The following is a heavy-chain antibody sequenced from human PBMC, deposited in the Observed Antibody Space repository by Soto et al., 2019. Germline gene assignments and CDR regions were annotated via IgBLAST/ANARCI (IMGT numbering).Heavy chain of an antibody. J-gene: IGHJ4*02. Sequence: QVQLVESGGGVVQPGRSLRLSCAASGFTFSSYGMHWVRQAPGKGLEWVAVISYDGSNKYYADSVKGRFTISRDNSKNTLYLQMNSLRAEDTAVYYCAKVWSRGYSYGYIDYWGQGTLVTVSS. CDR1: GFTFSSYG. CDR2: ISYDGSNK. D-gene: IGHD5-18*01. V-gene: IGHV3-30*18. CDR3: AKVWSRGYSYGYIDY.